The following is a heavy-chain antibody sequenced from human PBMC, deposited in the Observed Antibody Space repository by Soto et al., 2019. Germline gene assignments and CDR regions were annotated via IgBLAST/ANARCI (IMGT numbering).Heavy chain of an antibody. V-gene: IGHV3-23*01. CDR3: ALPSCGGYFYSPFDY. CDR1: GVGLSTYA. J-gene: IGHJ4*02. Sequence: EVQLLESGGGFVQPGGSLRLSCTASGVGLSTYAISWVRQAPGKGLEWVSVISGNSGKTDYADSVKGRFSISRDKSENPVYLQMNRLRGEDTAVYYCALPSCGGYFYSPFDYWGQGTLVTVSS. CDR2: ISGNSGKT. D-gene: IGHD2-21*02.